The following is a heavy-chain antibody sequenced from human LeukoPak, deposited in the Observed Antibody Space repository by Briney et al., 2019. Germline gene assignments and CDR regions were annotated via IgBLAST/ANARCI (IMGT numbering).Heavy chain of an antibody. CDR1: GGSISSGDYY. J-gene: IGHJ3*02. D-gene: IGHD2-15*01. Sequence: KASETLSLTCTVSGGSISSGDYYWSWIRQPPGKGLEWIGYIYYSGRTYYNPSLKSRVTISVDTSKNQFSLKLSSVTAADTAVYYCARDNFILGYCSGGSCYSGRAFDIWGQGTMVTVSS. CDR2: IYYSGRT. V-gene: IGHV4-30-4*08. CDR3: ARDNFILGYCSGGSCYSGRAFDI.